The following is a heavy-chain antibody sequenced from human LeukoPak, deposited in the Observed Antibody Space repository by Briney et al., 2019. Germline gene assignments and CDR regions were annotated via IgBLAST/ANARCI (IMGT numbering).Heavy chain of an antibody. CDR3: AKDSEEFYSSSAYFDY. V-gene: IGHV3-23*01. CDR2: ISGSGESK. J-gene: IGHJ4*02. Sequence: GGSLRLSRTASGYTFSSYAMRWVPHAPGKGGEGVSAISGSGESKYYTDAVKGRFTISRDNSKNTLYLQMISLRAEDTAVYYCAKDSEEFYSSSAYFDYWGQGTLVTVSS. D-gene: IGHD6-6*01. CDR1: GYTFSSYA.